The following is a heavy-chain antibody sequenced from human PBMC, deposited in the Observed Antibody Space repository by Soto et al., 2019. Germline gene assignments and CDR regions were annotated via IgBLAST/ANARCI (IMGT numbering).Heavy chain of an antibody. CDR2: INPSGGST. J-gene: IGHJ5*02. Sequence: ASVKVSCKASGYTFTSYYMHWVRQAPGQGLEWMGIINPSGGSTSYAQKFQGRVTMTRDTSTSTVYMELSSLRPEDTAVYYCARDLGDILTGYSLLYWFDPWGQGTLVTVSS. D-gene: IGHD3-9*01. V-gene: IGHV1-46*03. CDR1: GYTFTSYY. CDR3: ARDLGDILTGYSLLYWFDP.